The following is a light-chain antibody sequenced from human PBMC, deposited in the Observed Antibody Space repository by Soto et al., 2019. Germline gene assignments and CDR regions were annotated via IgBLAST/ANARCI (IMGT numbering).Light chain of an antibody. Sequence: DIVMTQSPDYLAVSLGERATINCKSSQSVLYSSNNKNYLAWYQQKPGQPPKLLIYWASTRESGVPDRFSGSGSGTDFTLTISSLQAEDVAVYYCQQYYSTPTFGQGTKV. CDR1: QSVLYSSNNKNY. V-gene: IGKV4-1*01. CDR2: WAS. CDR3: QQYYSTPT. J-gene: IGKJ1*01.